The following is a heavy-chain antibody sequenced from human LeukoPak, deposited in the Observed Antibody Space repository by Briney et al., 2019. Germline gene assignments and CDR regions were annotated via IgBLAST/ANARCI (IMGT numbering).Heavy chain of an antibody. J-gene: IGHJ4*02. D-gene: IGHD6-6*01. Sequence: SETLSLTCTVSGGSISRGGYYWSWIRQHPGKALECIGYIYYSGSTNYNPSLKSRVTISVDTSKNQFSLKLSSVTAADTAVYYCARVPRAARPDYWGQGTLVTVSS. V-gene: IGHV4-31*03. CDR3: ARVPRAARPDY. CDR2: IYYSGST. CDR1: GGSISRGGYY.